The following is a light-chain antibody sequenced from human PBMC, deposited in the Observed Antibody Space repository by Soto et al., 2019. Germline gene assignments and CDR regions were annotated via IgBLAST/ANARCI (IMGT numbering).Light chain of an antibody. CDR2: RAS. CDR1: QSVRSN. J-gene: IGKJ1*01. CDR3: QQYDHSWT. Sequence: EMVMTQSPATLSVSPGERATLSCRASQSVRSNLAWYQQKPGQPRSLIIYRASTKATGVPARFSGSGSGTEFTPTISSLQSEDLAVYYCQQYDHSWTFGRGTKVDI. V-gene: IGKV3-15*01.